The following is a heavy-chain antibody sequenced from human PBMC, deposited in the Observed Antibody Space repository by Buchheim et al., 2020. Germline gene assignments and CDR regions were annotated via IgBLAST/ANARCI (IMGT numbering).Heavy chain of an antibody. CDR3: AKSASGYPDV. J-gene: IGHJ6*03. CDR2: INGGSGDT. V-gene: IGHV1-3*01. Sequence: QVQVVQSGAEVKKPGASVKVSCMTFGYTFTRYAIHWVRQAPGQRLEWMGWINGGSGDTKYSQKFQGRVVMSRNASASMAYLELSSLRSEDTALYYCAKSASGYPDVWGKGT. D-gene: IGHD3-3*01. CDR1: GYTFTRYA.